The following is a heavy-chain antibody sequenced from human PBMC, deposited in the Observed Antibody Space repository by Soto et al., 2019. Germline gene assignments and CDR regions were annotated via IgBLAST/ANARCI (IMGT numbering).Heavy chain of an antibody. CDR1: GGSISSGGYY. D-gene: IGHD7-27*01. CDR3: ARDRIWYWGTEDYYYYGMDV. CDR2: IYYSGST. J-gene: IGHJ6*02. Sequence: SETLSLTCTVSGGSISSGGYYWSWIRQHPGKGLEWIGYIYYSGSTYYNPSLKSRVTISVDTSKNQFSLKLSSVTAADTAVYYCARDRIWYWGTEDYYYYGMDVWGQGTTVTVSS. V-gene: IGHV4-31*03.